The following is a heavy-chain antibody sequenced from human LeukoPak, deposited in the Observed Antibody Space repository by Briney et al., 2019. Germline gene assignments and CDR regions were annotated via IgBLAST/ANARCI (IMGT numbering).Heavy chain of an antibody. V-gene: IGHV4-59*01. CDR3: ARGGWSLDY. D-gene: IGHD6-19*01. CDR1: VGSISSYY. Sequence: SETLSLTCTVSVGSISSYYWSWIRQPPGKGLESIGYIYYTGSTNYNPSLKGRVTISVDTSKSQVSLILTSVNAADTAVYYCARGGWSLDYWGQGILVTVSS. J-gene: IGHJ4*02. CDR2: IYYTGST.